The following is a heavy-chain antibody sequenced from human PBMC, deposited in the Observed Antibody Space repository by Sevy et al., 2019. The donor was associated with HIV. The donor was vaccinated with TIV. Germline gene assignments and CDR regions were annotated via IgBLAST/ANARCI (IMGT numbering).Heavy chain of an antibody. CDR3: AKDLGGYSYS. CDR2: IRYDGSNT. D-gene: IGHD2-15*01. CDR1: GFTFSNYG. J-gene: IGHJ4*02. V-gene: IGHV3-30*02. Sequence: GVSLRLSCVASGFTFSNYGMHWVRQAPGKGLEWVSFIRYDGSNTYYADSVKDRFTISRDNSKNTVYLQMNSLRVEDTAMYYCAKDLGGYSYSWGQGTPVTVSS.